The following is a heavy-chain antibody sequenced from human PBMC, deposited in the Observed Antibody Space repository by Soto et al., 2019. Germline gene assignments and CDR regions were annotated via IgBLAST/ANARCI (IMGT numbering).Heavy chain of an antibody. V-gene: IGHV1-46*01. CDR1: GYTFTSFY. CDR3: ARAGRATVSLYMFDF. D-gene: IGHD3-10*01. CDR2: INPTGGSA. Sequence: QVQLVQSGAEVKKPGASLKISCKASGYTFTSFYIHWVRQAPGQGLEWMAIINPTGGSASYAQRFQGRVTVTRDKSTGTVYMEMRSLTSEDTAVYYCARAGRATVSLYMFDFWGQGTQVTVSS. J-gene: IGHJ4*02.